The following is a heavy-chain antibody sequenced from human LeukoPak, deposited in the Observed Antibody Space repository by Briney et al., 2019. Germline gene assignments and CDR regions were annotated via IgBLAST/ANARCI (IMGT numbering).Heavy chain of an antibody. CDR2: SNAGNGNT. V-gene: IGHV1-3*02. CDR3: ARGSRYSYAFDY. CDR1: GYXFTSYA. Sequence: ASVKVSCKASGYXFTSYAIHWVRQAPGQRLEWMGWSNAGNGNTKYSQEFQGRVTITRETSASTAYMELSSLRSEDMAVYYCARGSRYSYAFDYWGQGTLVTVSS. D-gene: IGHD5-18*01. J-gene: IGHJ4*02.